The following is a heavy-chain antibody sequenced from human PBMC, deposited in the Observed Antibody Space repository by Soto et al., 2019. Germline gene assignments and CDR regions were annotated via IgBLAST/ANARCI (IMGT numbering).Heavy chain of an antibody. D-gene: IGHD6-13*01. CDR1: GGTFSSYA. CDR3: ARGPQQLVLVY. CDR2: IIPIFGTA. J-gene: IGHJ4*02. V-gene: IGHV1-69*13. Sequence: AASVKVSCKASGGTFSSYAISWVRQAPGQGLEWMGGIIPIFGTANYAQKFQGRVTITADESTSTAYMELSSLRSEDTAVYYCARGPQQLVLVYWGQGTLVTVSS.